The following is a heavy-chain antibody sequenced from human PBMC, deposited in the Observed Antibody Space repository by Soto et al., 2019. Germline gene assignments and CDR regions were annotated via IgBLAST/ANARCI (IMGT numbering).Heavy chain of an antibody. J-gene: IGHJ4*02. CDR2: IFYSGNT. CDR3: ARATYYYDSSGYSDRVLDY. D-gene: IGHD3-22*01. V-gene: IGHV4-31*03. CDR1: GGSISSGGYY. Sequence: SETLSLTCTVSGGSISSGGYYWSWIRQHPGKGLEWIGYIFYSGNTYYTPSLKSRVTISVDTSKNQFFLKLSSVTAADTAVYYCARATYYYDSSGYSDRVLDYWGQGTLVTVSS.